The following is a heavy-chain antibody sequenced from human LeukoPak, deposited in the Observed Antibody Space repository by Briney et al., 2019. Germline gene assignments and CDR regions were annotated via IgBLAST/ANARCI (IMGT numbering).Heavy chain of an antibody. CDR2: ISYDGSNK. Sequence: GGSLRLSCAASGFTFSSYAMHWVRQAPGKGLEWVAVISYDGSNKYYADSVKGRFTISRDNSKNTLYLQMNSLRAEDTAVYYCARDPGSYGRLYFQHWGQGTLVTVSS. D-gene: IGHD5-18*01. CDR1: GFTFSSYA. V-gene: IGHV3-30-3*01. CDR3: ARDPGSYGRLYFQH. J-gene: IGHJ1*01.